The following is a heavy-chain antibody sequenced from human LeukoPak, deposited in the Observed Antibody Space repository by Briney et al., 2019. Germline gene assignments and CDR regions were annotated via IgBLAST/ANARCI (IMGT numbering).Heavy chain of an antibody. V-gene: IGHV4-59*01. CDR3: ARGGLSLSAAGNFDY. CDR2: IYYSGST. CDR1: GGSISSYY. Sequence: SETLSLSCTVSGGSISSYYWSWIRQPPGKGLEWIGYIYYSGSTNYNPSLKSRVTISVDTSKNQFSLKLSSVTAADTAVYYCARGGLSLSAAGNFDYWGQGTLATVSS. D-gene: IGHD6-13*01. J-gene: IGHJ4*02.